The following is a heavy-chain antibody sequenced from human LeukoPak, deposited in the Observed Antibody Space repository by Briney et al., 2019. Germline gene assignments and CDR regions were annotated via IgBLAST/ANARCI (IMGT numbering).Heavy chain of an antibody. V-gene: IGHV4-34*10. Sequence: SVTLSLTCAVSGVSFNDYYWSWVGQSPGKGLEWIGDINHSGYTNDSPSLKSRVTLSIDTSRKQFFLKLRSVTVADTGIYYCTRMTTGHDYWGQGTLVTVSS. J-gene: IGHJ4*02. CDR3: TRMTTGHDY. CDR1: GVSFNDYY. D-gene: IGHD4-17*01. CDR2: INHSGYT.